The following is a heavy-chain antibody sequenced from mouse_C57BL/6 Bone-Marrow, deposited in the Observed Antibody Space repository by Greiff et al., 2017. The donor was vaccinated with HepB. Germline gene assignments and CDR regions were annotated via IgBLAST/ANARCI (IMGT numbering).Heavy chain of an antibody. CDR1: GYTFTSYW. D-gene: IGHD3-3*01. CDR3: ARRRDVCYAMDY. Sequence: QVQLQQPGAELVKPGASVKLSCKASGYTFTSYWMHWVKQRPGQGLEWIGMIHPNSGSTNYNEKFKSKATLTVDKSSSTAYMQLSSLTSEDSAVYYCARRRDVCYAMDYWGQGTSGTVSS. V-gene: IGHV1-64*01. J-gene: IGHJ4*01. CDR2: IHPNSGST.